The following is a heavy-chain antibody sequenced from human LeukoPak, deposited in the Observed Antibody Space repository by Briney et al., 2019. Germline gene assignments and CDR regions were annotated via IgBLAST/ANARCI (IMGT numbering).Heavy chain of an antibody. J-gene: IGHJ4*02. CDR3: ARGPTPDIVVVPAAIFYDY. D-gene: IGHD2-2*02. V-gene: IGHV1-3*01. CDR2: INAGNGNT. Sequence: ASVTVSCKASGYTFTSYAMHWVRQAPGQRLEWMGWINAGNGNTKYSQKFQGRVTITRDTSASTAYMELSSLRSEDTAVYYCARGPTPDIVVVPAAIFYDYWGQGTLVTVPS. CDR1: GYTFTSYA.